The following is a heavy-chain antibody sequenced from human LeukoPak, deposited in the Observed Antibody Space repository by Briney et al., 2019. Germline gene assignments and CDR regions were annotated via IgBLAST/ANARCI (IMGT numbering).Heavy chain of an antibody. Sequence: GGSLRLSCVASGFTFSSYGMNWVRQAPGKGLEWVSYISSGTSTIYYADSVKGRFTIFRDNAKNSLYLQMSSLRAEDTAVYYCARAYGSSLGWGQGTLVTVSS. J-gene: IGHJ4*02. CDR3: ARAYGSSLG. CDR2: ISSGTSTI. V-gene: IGHV3-48*01. D-gene: IGHD6-19*01. CDR1: GFTFSSYG.